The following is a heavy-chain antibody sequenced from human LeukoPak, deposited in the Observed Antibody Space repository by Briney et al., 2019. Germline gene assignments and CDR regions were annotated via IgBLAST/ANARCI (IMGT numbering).Heavy chain of an antibody. CDR2: ISGSGGST. D-gene: IGHD3-22*01. Sequence: GGSLRLSCAASGFTFSSYAMSWVRQAPGKGLEWVSAISGSGGSTYYADSVKGRFTISRDNSKNTLYLQMNSLRAEDTAVYYCAWHRAGYYDTSGYYYDYWGQGTLVTVSS. V-gene: IGHV3-23*01. CDR1: GFTFSSYA. CDR3: AWHRAGYYDTSGYYYDY. J-gene: IGHJ4*02.